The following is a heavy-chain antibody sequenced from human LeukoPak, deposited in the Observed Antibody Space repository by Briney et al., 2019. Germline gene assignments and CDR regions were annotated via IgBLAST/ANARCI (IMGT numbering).Heavy chain of an antibody. D-gene: IGHD3-10*01. CDR3: ARSVRGGDY. V-gene: IGHV4-38-2*01. J-gene: IGHJ4*02. Sequence: SETLSLTCAVSGYSISSGYYWGWIRQPPGKGLEWIGSIYHSGSTYYNPSLKSRVTISVDTSKNQFSLKLSSVTAADTAVYYCARSVRGGDYWGQGTLVTVSS. CDR1: GYSISSGYY. CDR2: IYHSGST.